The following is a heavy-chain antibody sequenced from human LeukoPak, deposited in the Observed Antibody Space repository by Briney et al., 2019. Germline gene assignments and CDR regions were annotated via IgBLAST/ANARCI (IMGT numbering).Heavy chain of an antibody. Sequence: RLSRVPSGLRFHHYYMSWIRQAPRKGLEWVSYISSSGSNIYYADYVEGRFTISSDNAKNSLYLQINSLSADDPGVYHFARGLWHMVVEGEYWG. V-gene: IGHV3-11*01. J-gene: IGHJ4*01. CDR3: ARGLWHMVVEGEY. CDR2: ISSSGSNI. D-gene: IGHD2-2*01. CDR1: GLRFHHYY.